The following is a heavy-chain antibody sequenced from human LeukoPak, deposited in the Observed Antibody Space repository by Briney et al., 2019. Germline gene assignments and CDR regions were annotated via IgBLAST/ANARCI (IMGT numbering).Heavy chain of an antibody. CDR2: IYYTGSP. CDR3: ARAPVATPSEFDY. CDR1: GASISSDDYY. D-gene: IGHD5-12*01. Sequence: PSETLSLTCTVSGASISSDDYYWNWIRQSPGKGLQWIGYIYYTGSPYYNPSLKSRVAISADTPKNQFSLKLSSTTAADTAVYYCARAPVATPSEFDYWGQGTLVTVSS. J-gene: IGHJ4*02. V-gene: IGHV4-30-4*01.